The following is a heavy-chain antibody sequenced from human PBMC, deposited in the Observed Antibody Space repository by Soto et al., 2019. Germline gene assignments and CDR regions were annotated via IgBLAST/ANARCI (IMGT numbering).Heavy chain of an antibody. CDR3: ARAYFPTYYYDSSTRYGMDV. CDR1: GFTFSSYS. Sequence: GGSLRLSCAASGFTFSSYSMNWVRQAPGKGLEWVSSISSSSSYIYYADSVKGRFTISRDNAKNSLYLQMNSLRAEDTAVYCCARAYFPTYYYDSSTRYGMDVWGQGTTVTVSS. V-gene: IGHV3-21*01. CDR2: ISSSSSYI. J-gene: IGHJ6*02. D-gene: IGHD3-22*01.